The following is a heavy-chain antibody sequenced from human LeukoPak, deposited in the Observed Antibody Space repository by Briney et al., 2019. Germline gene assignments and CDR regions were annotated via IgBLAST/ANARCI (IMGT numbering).Heavy chain of an antibody. J-gene: IGHJ1*01. Sequence: GGSLRLSCAASGFTFSSYWMSWVRQAPGKGLEWVANIKQDGSEKYYVDSVKGRFTISRDNAKNSLCLQMNSLRAEDTAVYYCARGPGYSSSWFEYFQHWGQGTLVTVSS. CDR2: IKQDGSEK. V-gene: IGHV3-7*01. CDR3: ARGPGYSSSWFEYFQH. CDR1: GFTFSSYW. D-gene: IGHD6-13*01.